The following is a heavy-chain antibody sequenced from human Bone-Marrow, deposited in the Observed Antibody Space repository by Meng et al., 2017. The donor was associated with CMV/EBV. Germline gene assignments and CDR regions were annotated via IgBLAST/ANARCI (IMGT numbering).Heavy chain of an antibody. CDR2: IIPILGIA. CDR1: GGTFSSYA. Sequence: SVKVSCKASGGTFSSYAISWVRQAPGQGLEWMGGIIPILGIANYAQKFQGRVTITADKSTSTAYIGLSSLRSEDTAVYYCARDSFEGPYPQPDCSGGCCYSGTNGFDPWGQGTLVTVSS. CDR3: ARDSFEGPYPQPDCSGGCCYSGTNGFDP. V-gene: IGHV1-69*10. D-gene: IGHD2-15*01. J-gene: IGHJ5*02.